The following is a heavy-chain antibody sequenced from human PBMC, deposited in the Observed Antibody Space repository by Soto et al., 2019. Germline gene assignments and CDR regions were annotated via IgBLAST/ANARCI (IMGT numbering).Heavy chain of an antibody. Sequence: GGSLRLSCAASGFTFTKAWMSWVRQAPGKGLEWVGRIKSKTDGGTTGYAATVKGRFTISRDDSKNTLYLQMNSLKTEDTAVSYCTTEGPGYSSGGSCYAIDYWGQGPLVTVSS. CDR3: TTEGPGYSSGGSCYAIDY. CDR2: IKSKTDGGTT. D-gene: IGHD2-15*01. CDR1: GFTFTKAW. J-gene: IGHJ4*02. V-gene: IGHV3-15*01.